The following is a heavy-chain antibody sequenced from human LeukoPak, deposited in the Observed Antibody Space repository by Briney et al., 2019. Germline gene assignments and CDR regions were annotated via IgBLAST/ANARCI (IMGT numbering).Heavy chain of an antibody. V-gene: IGHV3-21*01. J-gene: IGHJ3*02. CDR3: ARDGQQLVGGVYAFDI. Sequence: PGGSLRLSCAASGFTFSSYSMNWVRQAPGKGLEWVSSISSSSSYIYYADSVKGRFTISRDNAKNSLYLQTNSLRAEDTAVYYCARDGQQLVGGVYAFDIWGQGTMVTVSS. D-gene: IGHD6-13*01. CDR2: ISSSSSYI. CDR1: GFTFSSYS.